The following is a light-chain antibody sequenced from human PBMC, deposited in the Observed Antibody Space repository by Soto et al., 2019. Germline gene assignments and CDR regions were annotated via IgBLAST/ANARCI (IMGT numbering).Light chain of an antibody. CDR2: EVS. V-gene: IGLV2-8*01. J-gene: IGLJ2*01. Sequence: QSALTQPPSASGSPGQSVTISCTGTSSDVGDYNFVSWYQQHPGKAPKLMIYEVSERPSGVPDRFSGSKSGNTASLTVSGLQAEDEADYFCTSYAGSNNFVFGGGTKVTVL. CDR3: TSYAGSNNFV. CDR1: SSDVGDYNF.